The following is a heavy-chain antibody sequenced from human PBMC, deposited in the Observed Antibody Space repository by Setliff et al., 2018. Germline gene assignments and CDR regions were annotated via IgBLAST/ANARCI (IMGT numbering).Heavy chain of an antibody. J-gene: IGHJ6*02. V-gene: IGHV4-59*01. CDR2: IYHNGNT. CDR1: GGSISPYF. D-gene: IGHD5-18*01. Sequence: PSETLSLTCTVSGGSISPYFWSWIRQPPGKGLEWIGYIYHNGNTNFNPSPKTRVNMSVDTSKNQIALNLKSVTAADTAVYYCARDRTAYSYGLDVWGQGTTVTVSS. CDR3: ARDRTAYSYGLDV.